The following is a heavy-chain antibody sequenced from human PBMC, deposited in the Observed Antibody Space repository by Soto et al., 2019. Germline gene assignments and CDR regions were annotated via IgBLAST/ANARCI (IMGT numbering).Heavy chain of an antibody. V-gene: IGHV1-46*01. D-gene: IGHD2-21*01. J-gene: IGHJ4*02. CDR2: INPNGGST. CDR1: GYTFIHYY. CDR3: ARSLLQGDF. Sequence: QVQLVQSGAEVKKPGASVKTYCKASGYTFIHYYIHWVRQAPGQGLEWMAIINPNGGSTNYAQKFQGRVTVTSDTSTTTVSMELNSLESDDTAVYFCARSLLQGDFWGQGTLVTVSS.